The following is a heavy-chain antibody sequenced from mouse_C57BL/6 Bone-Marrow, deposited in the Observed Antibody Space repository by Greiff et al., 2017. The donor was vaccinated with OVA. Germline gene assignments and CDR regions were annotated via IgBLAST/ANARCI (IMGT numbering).Heavy chain of an antibody. D-gene: IGHD3-2*02. J-gene: IGHJ3*01. V-gene: IGHV14-2*01. Sequence: VQLQQSGAELVKPGASVKLSCTASGFNIKDYYMHWVKQRTEQGLEWIGRIDPEDGETKYAPKFPGTATITADTSSTPAYLQLRSLPSADTAVFYGARGDSAGYGFEDGGQGKLVTVS. CDR3: ARGDSAGYGFED. CDR1: GFNIKDYY. CDR2: IDPEDGET.